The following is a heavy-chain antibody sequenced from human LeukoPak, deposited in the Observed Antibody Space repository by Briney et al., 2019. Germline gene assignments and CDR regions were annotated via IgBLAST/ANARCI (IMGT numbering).Heavy chain of an antibody. CDR1: GDSVSSKSSP. Sequence: SQTLSLTCAISGDSVSSKSSPWNWITQSPSRGLEGLGRTYFRSKWKYDYALAVKSRVTITPVTSNNQFSLQLNSLTPEDTAVYYCARNTADLDFWGQGILVTVSS. CDR2: TYFRSKWKY. D-gene: IGHD2-21*02. CDR3: ARNTADLDF. V-gene: IGHV6-1*01. J-gene: IGHJ4*02.